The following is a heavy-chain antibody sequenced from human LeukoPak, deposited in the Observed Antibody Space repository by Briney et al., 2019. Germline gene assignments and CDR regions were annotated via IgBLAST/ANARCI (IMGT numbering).Heavy chain of an antibody. D-gene: IGHD3-22*01. J-gene: IGHJ4*02. Sequence: SETLSLTCTVSGASISSSRYYWGWIRQPPGKGLEWIGEINHSGSTTYNPSLKSRVTISVDMAKNQFSLKLTSVTAADTAVYYCATTGRGFYIDYWGQGTLVTVSS. V-gene: IGHV4-39*07. CDR2: INHSGST. CDR3: ATTGRGFYIDY. CDR1: GASISSSRYY.